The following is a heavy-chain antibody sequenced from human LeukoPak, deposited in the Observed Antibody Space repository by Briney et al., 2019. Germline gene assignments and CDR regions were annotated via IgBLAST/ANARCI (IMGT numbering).Heavy chain of an antibody. Sequence: PGRSLRLSCAASGFTFSSYAMHWVRRAPGKGLEWVAVISYDGSNKYYADSVKGRFTISRDNSKNTLYLQMNSLRAEDTAVYYCAREKDWGQGTLVTVSS. CDR2: ISYDGSNK. V-gene: IGHV3-30-3*01. CDR3: AREKD. CDR1: GFTFSSYA. J-gene: IGHJ4*02.